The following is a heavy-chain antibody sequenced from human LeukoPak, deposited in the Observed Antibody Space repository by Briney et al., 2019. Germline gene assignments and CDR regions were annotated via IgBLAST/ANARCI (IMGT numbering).Heavy chain of an antibody. Sequence: ASVTVSCTASGYTFTSYAVHWVRQAPGQRLEWMGWINAGSSNTKYSQKFQGRVTITRDTSASTAYMELSSLRSEDTAVYYCARGVLREQQLGLDYWGQGTLVTVSS. CDR2: INAGSSNT. CDR1: GYTFTSYA. J-gene: IGHJ4*02. D-gene: IGHD6-13*01. CDR3: ARGVLREQQLGLDY. V-gene: IGHV1-3*01.